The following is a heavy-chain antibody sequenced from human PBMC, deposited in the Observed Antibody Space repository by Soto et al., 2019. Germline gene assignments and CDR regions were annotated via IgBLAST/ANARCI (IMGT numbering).Heavy chain of an antibody. D-gene: IGHD3-22*01. J-gene: IGHJ1*01. Sequence: SVKVSCKASGGTFSSYAISWVRQAPGQGLEWMGGIIPIFGTANYAQKFQGRVTITADESTSTAYMELSSLRSEDTAVYYCATSNHYYDSSGYPLPEYFQHWGQGTLVTAPQ. CDR1: GGTFSSYA. CDR3: ATSNHYYDSSGYPLPEYFQH. V-gene: IGHV1-69*13. CDR2: IIPIFGTA.